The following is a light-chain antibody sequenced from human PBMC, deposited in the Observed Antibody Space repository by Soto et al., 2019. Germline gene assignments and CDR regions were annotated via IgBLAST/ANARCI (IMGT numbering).Light chain of an antibody. CDR1: QSVSSN. CDR3: QQYNNWPPDRT. V-gene: IGKV3-15*01. J-gene: IGKJ1*01. Sequence: EIVMTQSPATLSVSPGERATLSCRASQSVSSNLAWYQQKPGQAPRLLIYGASTMATGIPARFSGSGSGTEFTLTLSSLQSEDFAIYFCQQYNNWPPDRTFGQGTKVEIK. CDR2: GAS.